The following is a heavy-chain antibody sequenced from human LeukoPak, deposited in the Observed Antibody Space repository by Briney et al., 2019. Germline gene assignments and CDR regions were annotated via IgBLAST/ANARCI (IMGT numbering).Heavy chain of an antibody. CDR1: GYTFIVYY. V-gene: IGHV1-46*01. D-gene: IGHD5-18*01. CDR3: ASIRGYSYAWDY. CDR2: INPSGGST. Sequence: ASVKVSCKASGYTFIVYYMHWVRQAPGQGLEWMGIINPSGGSTSYAQKFQGRVTMTRDTSTSTVYMELSSLRSEDTAVYYCASIRGYSYAWDYWGQGTLVTVSS. J-gene: IGHJ4*02.